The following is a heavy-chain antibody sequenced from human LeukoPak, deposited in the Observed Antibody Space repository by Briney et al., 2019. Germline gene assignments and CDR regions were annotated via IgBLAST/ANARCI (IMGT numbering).Heavy chain of an antibody. V-gene: IGHV4-34*01. Sequence: SETLSLTCAVYGGSFSGYYWTWIRQPPGKGLEWIGEINHSGGTNYNPSLKSRVTISVDTSKNQFSLKLSSVTAADTAVYYCARDPVEDSSGYYSNYWGQGTLVTVSS. CDR3: ARDPVEDSSGYYSNY. J-gene: IGHJ4*02. D-gene: IGHD3-22*01. CDR2: INHSGGT. CDR1: GGSFSGYY.